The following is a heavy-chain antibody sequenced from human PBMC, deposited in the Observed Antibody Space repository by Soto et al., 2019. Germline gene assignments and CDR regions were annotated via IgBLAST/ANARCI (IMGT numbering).Heavy chain of an antibody. CDR2: IRGTNGNT. CDR3: AECTVDTIVTSGWWNWLDP. D-gene: IGHD6-19*01. V-gene: IGHV3-23*01. Sequence: EVQLLESGGGLVQPGGSLRLSCAASGFTFSSSAMSWVRQAPGKGLEWVSAIRGTNGNTHYAESVKGRLTISRDNSKNTLYLQMNFLRAEDTAVYYCAECTVDTIVTSGWWNWLDPWGQGTLVIVSS. J-gene: IGHJ5*02. CDR1: GFTFSSSA.